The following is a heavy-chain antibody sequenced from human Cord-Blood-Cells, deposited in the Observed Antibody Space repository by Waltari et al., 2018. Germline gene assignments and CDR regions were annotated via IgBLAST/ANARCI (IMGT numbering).Heavy chain of an antibody. D-gene: IGHD5-12*01. CDR1: GGTISSVGYY. J-gene: IGHJ3*02. CDR2: IYYSGST. V-gene: IGHV4-31*03. CDR3: ARRGYDDAFDI. Sequence: QVQLQESGPGLVHPSQTLSLTCTVSGGTISSVGYYWTWSRQHPGKGLEWIGYIYYSGSTYYNPSLKSRVTISVDTSKNQFSLKLSSVTAADTAVYYCARRGYDDAFDIWGQGTMVTVSS.